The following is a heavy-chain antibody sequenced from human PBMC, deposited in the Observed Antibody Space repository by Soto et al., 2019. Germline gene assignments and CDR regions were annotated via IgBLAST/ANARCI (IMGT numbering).Heavy chain of an antibody. V-gene: IGHV3-9*01. CDR3: AWGTGSDILNGYYPYFAY. CDR2: ISWNSGSI. CDR1: GLTFDDYA. D-gene: IGHD3-9*01. Sequence: EVQLVESGGGLVQSGKSLRLSCAASGLTFDDYAMHWVRQAPWKDLEWVSGISWNSGSIGYADSVKGRFTISRDNAKNALYLQIDRLTAADTTLYYCAWGTGSDILNGYYPYFAYWGPETLVTVSS. J-gene: IGHJ4*02.